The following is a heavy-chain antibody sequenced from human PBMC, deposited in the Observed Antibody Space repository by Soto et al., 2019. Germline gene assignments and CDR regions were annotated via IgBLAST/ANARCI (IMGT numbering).Heavy chain of an antibody. Sequence: PGGSLRLSCAASGFTISTFAMTWVRQAPGKGLECVSGVTGSGGQIHYADSVKGRFTISKDNSKNTLYLQMSNLREEDMALYYCAKDAVYKDGLWLMDSWGQGTLVTVSS. V-gene: IGHV3-23*01. D-gene: IGHD2-21*01. J-gene: IGHJ5*02. CDR3: AKDAVYKDGLWLMDS. CDR2: VTGSGGQI. CDR1: GFTISTFA.